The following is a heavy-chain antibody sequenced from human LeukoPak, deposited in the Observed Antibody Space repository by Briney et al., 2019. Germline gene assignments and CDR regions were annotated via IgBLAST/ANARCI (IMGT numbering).Heavy chain of an antibody. CDR2: IRYDGSNK. J-gene: IGHJ4*02. V-gene: IGHV3-30*02. Sequence: GGSLRLSCAASGITFSSYGMHWVRQAPGKGLEWVAFIRYDGSNKYYAESVKGRFTISRDNSKNTLYLQMNSLRAEDTAVYYCAKDERYSYGLGGYWGQGTLVTVSS. D-gene: IGHD5-18*01. CDR3: AKDERYSYGLGGY. CDR1: GITFSSYG.